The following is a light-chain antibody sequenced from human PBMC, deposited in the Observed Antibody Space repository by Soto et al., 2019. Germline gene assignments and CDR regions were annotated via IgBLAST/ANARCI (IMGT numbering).Light chain of an antibody. CDR3: PQYCRWRP. Sequence: EVVMTQSPATLSVSPGERVTVSCRASQSVSGNLAWYQQKPGQAPRLLIYGASTRAAGIPARFSGSGSGTGFHLNLRRLQSEGFAVFYWPQYCRWRPFGPGTKLEIK. CDR2: GAS. V-gene: IGKV3-15*01. CDR1: QSVSGN. J-gene: IGKJ2*01.